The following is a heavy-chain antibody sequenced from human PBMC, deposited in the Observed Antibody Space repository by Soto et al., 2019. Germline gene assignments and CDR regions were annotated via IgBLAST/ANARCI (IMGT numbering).Heavy chain of an antibody. J-gene: IGHJ4*02. CDR1: GLTFSNFA. CDR3: ANPIPKTGTTFGF. V-gene: IGHV3-23*01. CDR2: ISGSGDDT. Sequence: GSLRLSCVASGLTFSNFAMAWVRQAPGEGLEWVSAISGSGDDTFYADSMKGRFTISRDNSKDTLYLQINSLRAEDTAVYYCANPIPKTGTTFGFWGQGTLVTVSS. D-gene: IGHD1-1*01.